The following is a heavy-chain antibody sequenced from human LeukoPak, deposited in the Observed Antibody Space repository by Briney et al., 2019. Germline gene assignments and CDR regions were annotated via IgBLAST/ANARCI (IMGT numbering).Heavy chain of an antibody. D-gene: IGHD5-24*01. J-gene: IGHJ4*02. CDR2: INHSGST. CDR3: ARVGMATIPYYFDY. Sequence: SETLSLTCAVYGGSFSGYYWSWIRQPPGKGLEWIGEINHSGSTNYNPSLKSRVTISVDTSKNQFSLKLSSVTAADTAVYYCARVGMATIPYYFDYWGQGTLVTVSS. CDR1: GGSFSGYY. V-gene: IGHV4-34*01.